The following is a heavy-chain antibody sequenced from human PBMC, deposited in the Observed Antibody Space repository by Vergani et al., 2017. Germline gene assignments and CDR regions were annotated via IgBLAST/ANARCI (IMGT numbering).Heavy chain of an antibody. Sequence: QVQLEESGPGLVKPSETLSLTCTVSGGSFNTYYWSWIRQSPGKGLEWIGYIYSTGSTNYNPSLNSRVTMSVDTSKNQFSLKLRSVTAADTAVYFCARVMYRDEASTGYRLEGMDIWGQGILVTVSS. CDR1: GGSFNTYY. CDR3: ARVMYRDEASTGYRLEGMDI. V-gene: IGHV4-59*13. CDR2: IYSTGST. D-gene: IGHD3-9*01. J-gene: IGHJ4*02.